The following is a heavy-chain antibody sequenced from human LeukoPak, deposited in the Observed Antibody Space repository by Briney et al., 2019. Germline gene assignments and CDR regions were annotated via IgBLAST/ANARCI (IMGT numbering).Heavy chain of an antibody. Sequence: SETLSLTCTVSGYSISSGYYWGWIRQPPGKGLEWIGYIYHSGSTYYNPSLKSRVTISVDRSKNQFSLKLSSVTAADTAVYYCASSTGKLGYYYYMDVWGKGTTVTVSS. D-gene: IGHD1-1*01. CDR3: ASSTGKLGYYYYMDV. CDR2: IYHSGST. CDR1: GYSISSGYY. J-gene: IGHJ6*03. V-gene: IGHV4-38-2*02.